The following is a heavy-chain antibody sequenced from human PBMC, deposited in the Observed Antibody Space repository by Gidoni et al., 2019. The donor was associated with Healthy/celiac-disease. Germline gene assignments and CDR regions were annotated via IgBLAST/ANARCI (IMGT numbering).Heavy chain of an antibody. D-gene: IGHD3-9*01. CDR3: ASWWDYDILTGSQGASGY. Sequence: QVQLVESGGGLVKPGGSLRLSCAASGFTFSDYYMSWIRQAPGKGLEWVSYISSSSSYTNYADSVKGRFTISRDNAKNSLYLQMNSLRAEDTAVYYCASWWDYDILTGSQGASGYWGQGTLVTVSS. CDR1: GFTFSDYY. CDR2: ISSSSSYT. V-gene: IGHV3-11*05. J-gene: IGHJ4*02.